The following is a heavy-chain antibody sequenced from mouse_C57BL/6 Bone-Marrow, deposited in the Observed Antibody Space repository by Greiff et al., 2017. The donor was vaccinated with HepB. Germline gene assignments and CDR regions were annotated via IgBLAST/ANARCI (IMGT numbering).Heavy chain of an antibody. CDR1: GFTFSSYG. D-gene: IGHD1-1*01. Sequence: EVKLVESGGDLVKPGGSLKLSCAASGFTFSSYGMSWVRQTPDKRLEWVATISSGGSYTYYPDSVKGRFTISRDNAKNTLYLQMSSLKSEDTAMYYCARHTPTTVVATDWYFDVWGTGTTVTVSS. V-gene: IGHV5-6*01. CDR2: ISSGGSYT. CDR3: ARHTPTTVVATDWYFDV. J-gene: IGHJ1*03.